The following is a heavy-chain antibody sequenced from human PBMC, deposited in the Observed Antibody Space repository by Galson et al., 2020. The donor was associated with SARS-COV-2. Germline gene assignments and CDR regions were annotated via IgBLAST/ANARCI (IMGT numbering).Heavy chain of an antibody. CDR2: ISAYNGNT. D-gene: IGHD3-22*01. V-gene: IGHV1-18*01. J-gene: IGHJ5*02. CDR3: ARDTNLDYYDSSEAPNWFDP. Sequence: ASVKVSCKASGYTFTSYGISWVRQAPGQGLEWMEWISAYNGNTNYAQKLQGRVTMTTDTSTSTAYMELRSLRSDDTAVYYCARDTNLDYYDSSEAPNWFDPWGQGTLVTVSS. CDR1: GYTFTSYG.